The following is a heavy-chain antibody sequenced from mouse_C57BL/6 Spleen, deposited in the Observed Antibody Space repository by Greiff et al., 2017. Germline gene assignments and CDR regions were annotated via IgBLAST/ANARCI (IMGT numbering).Heavy chain of an antibody. J-gene: IGHJ4*01. Sequence: QVQLKQPGAELVKPGASVKMSCKASGYTFTSYWITWVKQRPGQGLEWIGDIYPGSGSTNYNEKFKSKATLTVDTSSSTAYMQLSSLTSEDSAVYYCARSATVVATSAMDYWGQGTSVTVSS. CDR2: IYPGSGST. V-gene: IGHV1-55*01. D-gene: IGHD1-1*01. CDR1: GYTFTSYW. CDR3: ARSATVVATSAMDY.